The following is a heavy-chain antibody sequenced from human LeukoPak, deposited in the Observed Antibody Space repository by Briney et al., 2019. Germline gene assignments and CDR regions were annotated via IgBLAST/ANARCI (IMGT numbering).Heavy chain of an antibody. CDR1: GYTFTGYY. V-gene: IGHV1-2*02. Sequence: GSSVKVSCKASGYTFTGYYMPWVRQAPGQGLEWMGLINANSGGTNYAQKFQGRFTMTRDTSISTAYMELSRLRSDDTAVYYCARGGYGDYYYYYYMDVWGKGTTVTVSS. CDR3: ARGGYGDYYYYYYMDV. J-gene: IGHJ6*03. D-gene: IGHD4-17*01. CDR2: INANSGGT.